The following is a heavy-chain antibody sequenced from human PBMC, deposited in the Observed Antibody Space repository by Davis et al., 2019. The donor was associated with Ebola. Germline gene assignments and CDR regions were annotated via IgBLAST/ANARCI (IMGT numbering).Heavy chain of an antibody. D-gene: IGHD2-21*02. CDR1: GFTFSDYS. J-gene: IGHJ4*02. CDR3: AKYDGDTGGFDY. CDR2: ISSGSRYL. V-gene: IGHV3-21*01. Sequence: PGGSLRLSCAASGFTFSDYSMNWVRQAPGKGLEWVSSISSGSRYLDYADSLKGRFTISRDNAKNSLYLQMDSLRADDTAVYYCAKYDGDTGGFDYWGQGTLVTVSS.